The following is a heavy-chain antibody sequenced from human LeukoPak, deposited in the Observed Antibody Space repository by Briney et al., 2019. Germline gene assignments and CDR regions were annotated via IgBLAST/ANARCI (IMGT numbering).Heavy chain of an antibody. Sequence: GGSLRLSCAASGFTFSRHPMNWVRQAPGKGLEWVSYISPGTIYYADSVKGRFTISRDISKNTLYLQMNSLRAEDTAVYYCAKSDSGGYYYWVYWGQGTLVTVSS. CDR2: ISPGTI. CDR3: AKSDSGGYYYWVY. J-gene: IGHJ4*02. CDR1: GFTFSRHP. D-gene: IGHD3-22*01. V-gene: IGHV3-48*01.